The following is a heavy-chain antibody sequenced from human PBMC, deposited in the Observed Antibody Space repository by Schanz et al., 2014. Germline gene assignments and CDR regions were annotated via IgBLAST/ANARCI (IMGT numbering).Heavy chain of an antibody. CDR3: ASPSGYRDYGTYFDF. J-gene: IGHJ4*02. CDR1: GFTFSSYA. D-gene: IGHD4-17*01. CDR2: ISNDGSIK. Sequence: QVQLLQFGGGVVQPGRSLRLSCAASGFTFSSYAMHWVRQAPGKGLEWVALISNDGSIKYYADSVEGRFTISRDNSRNTLYLQMNSLRTEDTAVYYCASPSGYRDYGTYFDFWGQGTLVNVSS. V-gene: IGHV3-30-3*01.